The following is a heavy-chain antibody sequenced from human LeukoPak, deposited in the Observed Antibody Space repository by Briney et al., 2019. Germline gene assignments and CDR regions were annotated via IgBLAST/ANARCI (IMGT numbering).Heavy chain of an antibody. Sequence: SETLSLTCAVYGGSFSGYYWSWIRQPPGKGLEWIGEINHSGSTNYNPSLKSRVTISVDTSKNQFSLKLSSVTAADTAVYYCARERLLGYCSSTSCSPIQHWGQGTLVTVSS. CDR1: GGSFSGYY. CDR2: INHSGST. CDR3: ARERLLGYCSSTSCSPIQH. D-gene: IGHD2-2*01. J-gene: IGHJ1*01. V-gene: IGHV4-34*01.